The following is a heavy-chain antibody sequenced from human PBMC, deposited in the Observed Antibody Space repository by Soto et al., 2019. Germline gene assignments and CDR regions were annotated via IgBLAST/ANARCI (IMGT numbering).Heavy chain of an antibody. Sequence: ASVKVSCKASGGTFSSYAISWVRQAPGQGLEWMGGIIPIFGTANYAQEFQGRVTITADKSTSTAYMELSSLRSEDTAVYYCARALRYSSSWYFDYWGQGTLVTVSS. V-gene: IGHV1-69*06. J-gene: IGHJ4*02. D-gene: IGHD6-13*01. CDR3: ARALRYSSSWYFDY. CDR2: IIPIFGTA. CDR1: GGTFSSYA.